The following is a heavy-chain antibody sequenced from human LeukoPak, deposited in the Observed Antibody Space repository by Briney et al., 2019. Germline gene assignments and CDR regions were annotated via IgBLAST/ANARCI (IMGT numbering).Heavy chain of an antibody. V-gene: IGHV3-30*02. D-gene: IGHD3-10*01. CDR3: AKDRKRSAITMIRGVRGYSYYYMDV. Sequence: GGSLRLSCAASGFTFSSYGMHWVRQAPGKGLEWVAYIQNDGSNEQYADSVKGRLSISRDSSKNILYLQMNSLRAEDTAVYYCAKDRKRSAITMIRGVRGYSYYYMDVWGKGTTVTISS. J-gene: IGHJ6*03. CDR1: GFTFSSYG. CDR2: IQNDGSNE.